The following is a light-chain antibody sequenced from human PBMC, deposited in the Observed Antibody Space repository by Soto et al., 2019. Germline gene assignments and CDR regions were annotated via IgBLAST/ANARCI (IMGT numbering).Light chain of an antibody. J-gene: IGKJ1*01. V-gene: IGKV3-15*01. Sequence: IVMTQSPATVSASPGERVTLSCRASQRVSGNVAWYQQKPGQPPRLLVYGASTTATDIPARFFGSGSETEFTLTITRLQSEDFGTYYCQQFNTWPRTFGQGTKVDIK. CDR3: QQFNTWPRT. CDR1: QRVSGN. CDR2: GAS.